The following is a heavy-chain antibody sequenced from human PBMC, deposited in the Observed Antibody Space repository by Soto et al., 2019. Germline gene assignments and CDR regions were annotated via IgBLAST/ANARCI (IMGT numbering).Heavy chain of an antibody. Sequence: EVKLVQSGTEVGKPGESLRISCQGSGYMFTNYWINGVRQVSGGGREGWGGIDPSDSYTKYNPSFQGHVTISADKSTSTAYLQWSSLRASDTAVYYCASHNFFCGGDCNSSGMDVWGQGTTVTVSS. CDR1: GYMFTNYW. D-gene: IGHD2-21*02. V-gene: IGHV5-10-1*03. CDR3: ASHNFFCGGDCNSSGMDV. J-gene: IGHJ6*02. CDR2: IDPSDSYT.